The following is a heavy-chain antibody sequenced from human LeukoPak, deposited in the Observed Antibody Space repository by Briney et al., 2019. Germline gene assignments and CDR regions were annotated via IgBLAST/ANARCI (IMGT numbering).Heavy chain of an antibody. CDR2: VTGSSSHI. CDR1: GFTFSSYS. J-gene: IGHJ4*02. Sequence: GVLRLSCAASGFTFSSYSMNWVRQAPGKGLEWVSSVTGSSSHIYYAESVKGRFTISRDNTEKSVYLQMNNLRGEDTAVYYCARGSSSDYWGQGTLVTVSS. CDR3: ARGSSSDY. D-gene: IGHD6-6*01. V-gene: IGHV3-21*01.